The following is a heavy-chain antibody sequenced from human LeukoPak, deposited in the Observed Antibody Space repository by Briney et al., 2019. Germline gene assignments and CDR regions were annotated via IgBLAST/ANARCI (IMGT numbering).Heavy chain of an antibody. CDR2: INSDGSST. CDR3: ARVDSGSYWRGFDY. J-gene: IGHJ4*02. D-gene: IGHD1-26*01. V-gene: IGHV3-74*01. Sequence: PGGSLRLSCAASGFTFSSYWMHWVRQAPGKGLVWVSRINSDGSSTSYADSVKGRFTISRDNAKNTLYLQMSSLRAEDTAVYYCARVDSGSYWRGFDYWGQGTLVTVSS. CDR1: GFTFSSYW.